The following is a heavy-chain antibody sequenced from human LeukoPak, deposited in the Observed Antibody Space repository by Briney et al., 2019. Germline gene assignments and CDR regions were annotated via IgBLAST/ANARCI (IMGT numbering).Heavy chain of an antibody. D-gene: IGHD2-2*01. CDR1: GGSFSGYY. CDR2: INHSGST. CDR3: ARGVPAAIFRYNWFDP. Sequence: PSETLSLTCAVYGGSFSGYYRSWIRQPPGKGLEWIGEINHSGSTNYNPSLKSRVTISVDTSKNQFSLKLSSVTAADTAVYYCARGVPAAIFRYNWFDPWGQGTLVTVSS. J-gene: IGHJ5*02. V-gene: IGHV4-34*01.